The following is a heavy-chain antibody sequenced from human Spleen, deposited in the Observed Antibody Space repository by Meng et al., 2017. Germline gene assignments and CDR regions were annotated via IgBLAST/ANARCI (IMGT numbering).Heavy chain of an antibody. Sequence: ASVKVSCKPSGYNFPDYYIHWVRRAPGQGLEWMGRINPKSGDTHYAQKFQARVTMTGDTSISTAYMELSGLGSDDTAMYYCARGGYYDSSGYYYGVFDIWGQGTMVTVSS. V-gene: IGHV1-2*06. CDR3: ARGGYYDSSGYYYGVFDI. CDR1: GYNFPDYY. D-gene: IGHD3-22*01. CDR2: INPKSGDT. J-gene: IGHJ3*02.